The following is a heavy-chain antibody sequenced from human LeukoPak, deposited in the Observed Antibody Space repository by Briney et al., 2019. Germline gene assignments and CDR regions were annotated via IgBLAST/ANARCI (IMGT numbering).Heavy chain of an antibody. J-gene: IGHJ4*02. Sequence: PSGGSLRLSCAASGFSFYYYAMRWVRQAPGKGLEWLSEISGGGENTNYADSVKGRFTISRDNSKDTLFLHMSSLRVEDTAVCYCTTSWPKVREGDQWGQGTLVTVS. CDR3: TTSWPKVREGDQ. CDR1: GFSFYYYA. CDR2: ISGGGENT. D-gene: IGHD3-16*01. V-gene: IGHV3-23*01.